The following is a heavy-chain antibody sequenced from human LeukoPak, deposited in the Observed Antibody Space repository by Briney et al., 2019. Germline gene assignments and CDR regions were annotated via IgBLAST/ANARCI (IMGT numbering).Heavy chain of an antibody. Sequence: PSETLSLTCSVSGGSIRNYYWNWLRQAAGKELELIGRIHSSGTANYSPSLKSRVTMSIDTSKSQFSLNLRSVTAADTALYYCARRRYYDGSGYLEWGQGTLLSVSS. J-gene: IGHJ1*01. CDR1: GGSIRNYY. D-gene: IGHD3-22*01. CDR2: IHSSGTA. V-gene: IGHV4-4*07. CDR3: ARRRYYDGSGYLE.